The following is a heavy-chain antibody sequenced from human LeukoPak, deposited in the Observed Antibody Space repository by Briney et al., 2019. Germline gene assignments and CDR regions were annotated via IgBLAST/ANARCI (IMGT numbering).Heavy chain of an antibody. CDR2: MNPNSGHT. J-gene: IGHJ5*02. Sequence: ASVKVSCKASGYTFTSYDINWVRQATGQGLEWMGWMNPNSGHTGYAQKFQGRVTMTRNTSTTTAYMELSSLRSEDTAVYYCARTHYYDSSGDNWFDPWGQGTLATVSS. V-gene: IGHV1-8*01. CDR3: ARTHYYDSSGDNWFDP. CDR1: GYTFTSYD. D-gene: IGHD3-22*01.